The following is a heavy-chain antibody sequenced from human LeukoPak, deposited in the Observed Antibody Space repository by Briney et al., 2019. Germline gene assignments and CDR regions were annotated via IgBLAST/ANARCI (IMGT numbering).Heavy chain of an antibody. CDR2: ISYDGSNK. J-gene: IGHJ4*02. CDR3: ARVPAGTTTLFDY. Sequence: GGSLRLSCAASGFTFSSYAMHWVRQAPGKGLEWVAVISYDGSNKYYADSVKGRFTISRDNSKNTLYLQMNSLRAEDTAVYYCARVPAGTTTLFDYWGQGTLVTVSS. D-gene: IGHD6-13*01. CDR1: GFTFSSYA. V-gene: IGHV3-30-3*01.